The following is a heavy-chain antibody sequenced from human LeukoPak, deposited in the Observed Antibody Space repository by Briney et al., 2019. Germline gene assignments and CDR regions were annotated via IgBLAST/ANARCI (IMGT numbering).Heavy chain of an antibody. CDR3: ARRLSRGYCSGGSCSNWFDP. Sequence: GASVKVSCKASRGTFSNYAISWVRQAPGQGLEWMGGIIPMFGTANYAQKFQGRVTITADEFTSTAYMELSSLRSEDTAVYYCARRLSRGYCSGGSCSNWFDPWGQGTLVTVSS. CDR2: IIPMFGTA. D-gene: IGHD2-15*01. CDR1: RGTFSNYA. V-gene: IGHV1-69*13. J-gene: IGHJ5*02.